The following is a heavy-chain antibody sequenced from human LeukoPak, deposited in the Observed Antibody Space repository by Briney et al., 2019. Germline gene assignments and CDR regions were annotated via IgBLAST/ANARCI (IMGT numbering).Heavy chain of an antibody. Sequence: SETLSLTCTVSGGSISSSSYYWGWIRQPPGKGLEWIGSIYYSGSTHYNPSLKSRVTISVDTSKNQFSLNLSSVTAADTAVYYCARRPFNSCGFTSSDWGQGTLVTVSS. CDR2: IYYSGST. D-gene: IGHD5-18*01. CDR3: ARRPFNSCGFTSSD. CDR1: GGSISSSSYY. J-gene: IGHJ4*02. V-gene: IGHV4-39*01.